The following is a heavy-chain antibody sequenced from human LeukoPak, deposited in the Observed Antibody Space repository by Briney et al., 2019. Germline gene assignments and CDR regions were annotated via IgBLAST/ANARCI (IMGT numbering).Heavy chain of an antibody. CDR2: ISNDGSNK. D-gene: IGHD5-18*01. CDR3: AKEGRIYSYAYGGGVGY. CDR1: GFTFSSYG. J-gene: IGHJ4*02. V-gene: IGHV3-30*18. Sequence: PGGSLTLSCAVYGFTFSSYGMRWVRQPPGKGLEWVGVISNDGSNKYYADSVKSRFTICRDNSKNTLYLQMNSLRAEDTAVYYCAKEGRIYSYAYGGGVGYWGQGTLVTVSS.